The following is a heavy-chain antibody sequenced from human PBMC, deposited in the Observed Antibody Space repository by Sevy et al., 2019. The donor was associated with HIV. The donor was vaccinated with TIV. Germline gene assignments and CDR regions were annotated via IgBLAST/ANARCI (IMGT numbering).Heavy chain of an antibody. J-gene: IGHJ3*02. Sequence: GGSLRLSCEASGFAFRDSAIHWVRQSPGKGLEWVALISHGGSYEYYVASVKGRFTVSSDRSKNILYLQMDSPSAEDTAVYYCARMVSGGVRWELITENAIDIWGQGTAVTVSS. V-gene: IGHV3-30-3*01. CDR2: ISHGGSYE. CDR1: GFAFRDSA. CDR3: ARMVSGGVRWELITENAIDI. D-gene: IGHD2-8*01.